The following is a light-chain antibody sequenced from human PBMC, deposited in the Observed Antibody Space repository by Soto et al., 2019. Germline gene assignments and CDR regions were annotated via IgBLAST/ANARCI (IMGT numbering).Light chain of an antibody. CDR1: QTVSSY. V-gene: IGKV3-11*01. CDR2: DAS. CDR3: QQRSTSIT. Sequence: IVLTQSPATLSLWPGETAILSCRASQTVSSYLSWYQHKPGQAPRLLIYDASKRARGIPARFSGSGSGTDFTLTISSLEPEDFAVYYCQQRSTSITFGQGTRLEIE. J-gene: IGKJ5*01.